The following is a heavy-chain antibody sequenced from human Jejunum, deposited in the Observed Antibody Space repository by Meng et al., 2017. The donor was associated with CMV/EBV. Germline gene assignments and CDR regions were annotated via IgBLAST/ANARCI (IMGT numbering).Heavy chain of an antibody. D-gene: IGHD3-3*01. CDR2: ISASTTAI. V-gene: IGHV3-48*03. CDR3: VRGGSSGTLKYFDY. Sequence: GLTFSSYEMNWVRQIPGKGLEWISYISASTTAIYYAGSVKGRFTISRDNVKNSLYLLMESLRAEDTAIYYCVRGGSSGTLKYFDYWGQGALVTVS. CDR1: GLTFSSYE. J-gene: IGHJ4*02.